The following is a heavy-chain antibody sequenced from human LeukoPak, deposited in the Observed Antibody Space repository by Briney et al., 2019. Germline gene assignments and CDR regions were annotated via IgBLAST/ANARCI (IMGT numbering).Heavy chain of an antibody. D-gene: IGHD7-27*01. CDR2: IIPMLGTT. Sequence: SVKVSCKSSGGTFSSYAIHWVRQAPGQGLEWMGGIIPMLGTTDYAQKYQGRVTITADEATTAAYMELSSLRSEDTAVYYCARDPLRKTTWGDDFYYYFYYMDVWGTGTTVTVSS. CDR3: ARDPLRKTTWGDDFYYYFYYMDV. CDR1: GGTFSSYA. J-gene: IGHJ6*03. V-gene: IGHV1-69*13.